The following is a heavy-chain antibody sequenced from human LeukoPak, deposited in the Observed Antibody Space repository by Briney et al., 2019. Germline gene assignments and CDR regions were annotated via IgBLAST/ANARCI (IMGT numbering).Heavy chain of an antibody. Sequence: GGSLRLSCAASGFTFSNYAMSWVRQAPGKGLEWVSAISGGGGGTFYADSVKGRFTISRDNSKSTLYLQMNSLRVEDTAVYYCARRAYYYDSSGDYYSYYGMGVWGQGTTVTVSS. CDR2: ISGGGGGT. CDR1: GFTFSNYA. CDR3: ARRAYYYDSSGDYYSYYGMGV. D-gene: IGHD3-22*01. J-gene: IGHJ6*02. V-gene: IGHV3-23*01.